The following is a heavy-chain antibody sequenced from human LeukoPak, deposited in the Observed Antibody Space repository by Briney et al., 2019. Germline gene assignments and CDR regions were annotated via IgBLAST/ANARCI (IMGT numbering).Heavy chain of an antibody. V-gene: IGHV3-30*03. CDR3: ARAPSGRGELLPFDY. CDR2: ISYDGSNK. J-gene: IGHJ4*02. CDR1: GFTFSSYG. D-gene: IGHD1-26*01. Sequence: GGSLRLSCAASGFTFSSYGMHWVRQAPGKGLEWVAVISYDGSNKYYADSVKGRFTISRDNSKNTLYLQMNSLRSDDTAVYYCARAPSGRGELLPFDYGGQGTLVTVSS.